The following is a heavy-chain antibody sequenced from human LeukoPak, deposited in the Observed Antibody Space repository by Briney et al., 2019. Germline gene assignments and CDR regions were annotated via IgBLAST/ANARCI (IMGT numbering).Heavy chain of an antibody. Sequence: PAGSLRLSCAASGFKFDDFAMHWVRQAPGKGLEWVSSITWNSNHEDYTDSVKGRFTISRDNAKHSLYLQMIGLKSKDTAFYYCTKDRGSVTTFLRINCFGPWGQETLVTVSS. V-gene: IGHV3-9*01. D-gene: IGHD2/OR15-2a*01. J-gene: IGHJ5*02. CDR2: ITWNSNHE. CDR3: TKDRGSVTTFLRINCFGP. CDR1: GFKFDDFA.